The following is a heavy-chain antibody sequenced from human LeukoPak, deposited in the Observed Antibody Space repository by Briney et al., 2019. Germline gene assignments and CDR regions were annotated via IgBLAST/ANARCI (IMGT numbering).Heavy chain of an antibody. D-gene: IGHD3-22*01. CDR3: ARVQDFETRGYYLGY. J-gene: IGHJ4*01. V-gene: IGHV4-34*01. CDR1: GGSFSDYY. CDR2: INHSGST. Sequence: SETLSLTCAVYGGSFSDYYWNWIRQPPGKGLEWIGEINHSGSTNYNPSLKSRVTMSVDTLKNQFSLTLSSVTAADTAVYYCARVQDFETRGYYLGYWGHGTLVTVSS.